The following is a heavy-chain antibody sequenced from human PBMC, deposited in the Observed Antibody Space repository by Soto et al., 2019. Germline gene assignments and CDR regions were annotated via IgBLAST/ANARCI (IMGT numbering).Heavy chain of an antibody. CDR3: ARQGDLWSGYYWKKELNWFEP. J-gene: IGHJ5*02. CDR1: GYRFISYW. CDR2: IYSGDSET. Sequence: GESLKISCQGCGYRFISYWICWVRQMPVKGLEWTWSIYSGDSETRYSTSFHCQVTISADKSVVTAYLQLSSLKASDTAMYYCARQGDLWSGYYWKKELNWFEPWGQGTLVTVSS. D-gene: IGHD3-3*01. V-gene: IGHV5-51*01.